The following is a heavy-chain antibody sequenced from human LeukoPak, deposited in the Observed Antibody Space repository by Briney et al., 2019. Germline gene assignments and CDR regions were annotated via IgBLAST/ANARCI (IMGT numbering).Heavy chain of an antibody. V-gene: IGHV3-23*01. CDR2: ISGSGGSA. J-gene: IGHJ4*02. Sequence: GGSLRLSCAASGFTFSSCAMSWVRQAPGKGLEWVSAISGSGGSAYHADSVRGRFTISRDNSKNTLYLQMNSLRAEDTAVYYCVSPRPHSSSWGVFDYWGQGTLVTVSS. CDR1: GFTFSSCA. CDR3: VSPRPHSSSWGVFDY. D-gene: IGHD6-13*01.